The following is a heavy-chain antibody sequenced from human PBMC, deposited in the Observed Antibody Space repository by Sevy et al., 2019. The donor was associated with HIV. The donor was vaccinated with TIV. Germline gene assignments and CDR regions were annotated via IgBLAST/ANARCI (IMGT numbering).Heavy chain of an antibody. J-gene: IGHJ3*02. D-gene: IGHD5-12*01. Sequence: GGSLRLSCAASGFTFSSYAMHWVRQAPGKGLEWVAVISYDGSNKYYADSVKGRFTISRDNSKNTLYLQMNSLRAEDTAVYYCARDGDIGSGGAFDIWGQGTMVTV. CDR2: ISYDGSNK. CDR3: ARDGDIGSGGAFDI. V-gene: IGHV3-30-3*01. CDR1: GFTFSSYA.